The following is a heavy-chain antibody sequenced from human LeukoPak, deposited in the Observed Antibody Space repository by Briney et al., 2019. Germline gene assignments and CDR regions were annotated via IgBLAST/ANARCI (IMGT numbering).Heavy chain of an antibody. D-gene: IGHD3-16*02. V-gene: IGHV3-21*01. J-gene: IGHJ4*02. CDR3: ARRMITFGGVIVSPPDY. CDR2: ISSSSSYI. Sequence: GETLTLSCAASGLSFSSHSLKGVRQAPGMGRKCVSSISSSSSYIYYADSVKCRYTISRDNANSSLYLQITSLGAEDMAVYCCARRMITFGGVIVSPPDYWGQGTLVTVSA. CDR1: GLSFSSHS.